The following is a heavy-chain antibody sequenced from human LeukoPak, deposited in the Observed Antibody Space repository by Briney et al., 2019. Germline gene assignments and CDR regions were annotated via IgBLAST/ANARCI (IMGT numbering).Heavy chain of an antibody. J-gene: IGHJ4*02. CDR2: IIPILGTT. V-gene: IGHV1-69*05. D-gene: IGHD3-22*01. CDR3: ARDRYYDSRGYFYESGY. Sequence: SVKVSCKTSGGTFSNYGISWVRQAPGQGLEWMGGIIPILGTTNYAQKFQDRVTITTDESTSTAYMELNRLRSEDTAVYYCARDRYYDSRGYFYESGYWGQGTLVTVSS. CDR1: GGTFSNYG.